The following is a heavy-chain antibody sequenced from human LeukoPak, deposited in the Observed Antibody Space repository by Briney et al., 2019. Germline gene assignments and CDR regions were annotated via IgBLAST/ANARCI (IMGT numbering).Heavy chain of an antibody. Sequence: PSETLSVTPAVYGGSFCGDYWCCIRPPPGGGRGWGGEINHSGSTNYNPSLKSRVTISVDTSKNQYSLKLSSVTAADTAVYYCARAIRGNYYYYYYMDVWGKGTTVTVSS. CDR1: GGSFCGDY. D-gene: IGHD3-16*01. J-gene: IGHJ6*03. CDR3: ARAIRGNYYYYYYMDV. CDR2: INHSGST. V-gene: IGHV4-34*01.